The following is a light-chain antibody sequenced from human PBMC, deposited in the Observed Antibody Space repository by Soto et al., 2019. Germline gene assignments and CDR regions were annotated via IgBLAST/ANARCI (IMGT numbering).Light chain of an antibody. Sequence: QTVLTQPPSASGSPGQSVTLSCTGTSSDVGGYSYVSWYQQYPGKAPELIIYEVYKRPSGVPDRFSGSKSGNTAALTVSGLQAEDEADYYCSSYVGTNSYVFGTGTKVTVL. CDR3: SSYVGTNSYV. V-gene: IGLV2-8*01. J-gene: IGLJ1*01. CDR2: EVY. CDR1: SSDVGGYSY.